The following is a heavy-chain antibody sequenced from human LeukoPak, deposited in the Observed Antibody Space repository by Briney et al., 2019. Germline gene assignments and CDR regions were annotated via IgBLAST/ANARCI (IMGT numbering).Heavy chain of an antibody. V-gene: IGHV3-74*01. CDR2: INSDGSST. Sequence: GGSLRLSCAASGFSFSSYWMHWVRQAPGKGLVWVSRINSDGSSTIYADSVKGRFTISRDNAKNTLYLQMNSLTAEDTAVYYCARYYYYYYMDVWGKGTTVTISS. J-gene: IGHJ6*03. CDR3: ARYYYYYYMDV. CDR1: GFSFSSYW.